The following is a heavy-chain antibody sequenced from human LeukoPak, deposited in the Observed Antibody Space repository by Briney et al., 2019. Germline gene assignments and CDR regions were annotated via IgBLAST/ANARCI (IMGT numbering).Heavy chain of an antibody. CDR3: ARDLHYYGSGSSPFA. D-gene: IGHD3-10*01. V-gene: IGHV3-23*01. CDR2: ISGSGGST. Sequence: GGSLRLSCAASGFTFSSYAMSWVRQAPGKGLEWVSAISGSGGSTYYADSVKGRFTTSRDNAKNSLYLQMNSLRAEDTAVYYCARDLHYYGSGSSPFAWGQGTLVTVSS. CDR1: GFTFSSYA. J-gene: IGHJ5*02.